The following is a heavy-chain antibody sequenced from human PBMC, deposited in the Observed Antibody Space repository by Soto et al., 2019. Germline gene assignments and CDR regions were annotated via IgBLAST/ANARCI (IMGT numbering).Heavy chain of an antibody. V-gene: IGHV1-8*01. Sequence: ASVKVSCKASGYTFTTNDIDWVRQASGQGLEWMGWMKPSTGDSGSAQDFQGRITMTRDTATSTAYMELSSLRSEDTAVYYCARGGPAAGFDLWGQGTLVTVS. CDR3: ARGGPAAGFDL. D-gene: IGHD6-13*01. J-gene: IGHJ4*02. CDR1: GYTFTTND. CDR2: MKPSTGDS.